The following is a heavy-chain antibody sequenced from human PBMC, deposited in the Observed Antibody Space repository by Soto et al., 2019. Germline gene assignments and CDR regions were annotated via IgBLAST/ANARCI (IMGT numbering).Heavy chain of an antibody. J-gene: IGHJ4*02. CDR1: GFSLSTRDVG. CDR3: AHCRGGVASF. Sequence: QITLNESGPTLVKPTQTLTLTCTFSGFSLSTRDVGVGWIRQPPGEALEWLGVGYWDDDKTYSPSLKSRLTITTDTSKNLVVLRMTKMDPVDTATYYCAHCRGGVASFWGQGTLVTVSS. V-gene: IGHV2-5*02. CDR2: GYWDDDK. D-gene: IGHD2-2*01.